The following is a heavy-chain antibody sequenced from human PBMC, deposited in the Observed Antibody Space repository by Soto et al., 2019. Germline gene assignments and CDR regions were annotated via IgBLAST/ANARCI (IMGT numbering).Heavy chain of an antibody. CDR3: ARDLTVDCSGGSCSYYKYGMDV. Sequence: LRLSCAASGFTFSSYGMHWVRQAPGKGLERVAVIWYDGSNKYYADSVKGRFTISRDNSKNTLYLQMNSLRAEDTAIYYCARDLTVDCSGGSCSYYKYGMDVWGQGTTVTVSS. CDR2: IWYDGSNK. J-gene: IGHJ6*02. V-gene: IGHV3-33*01. CDR1: GFTFSSYG. D-gene: IGHD2-15*01.